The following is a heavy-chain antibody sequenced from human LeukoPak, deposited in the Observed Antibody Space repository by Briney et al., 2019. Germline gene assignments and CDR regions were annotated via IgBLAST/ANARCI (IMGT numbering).Heavy chain of an antibody. CDR1: GFTFDDYA. CDR2: ISGHGGST. V-gene: IGHV3-43*02. D-gene: IGHD3-10*01. J-gene: IGHJ6*02. Sequence: SGGSLRLSCAASGFTFDDYAMPWVRQATGKGLEWLSPISGHGGSTYYAYSVKGRFTISRDNSKNSLYLQMNSLRTEDTVLYYCAKDLAPQRITMVRGVIESNYYGMDVWGQGTTVTVSS. CDR3: AKDLAPQRITMVRGVIESNYYGMDV.